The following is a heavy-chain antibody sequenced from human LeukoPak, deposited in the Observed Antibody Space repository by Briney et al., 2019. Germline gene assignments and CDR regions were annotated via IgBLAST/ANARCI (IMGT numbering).Heavy chain of an antibody. V-gene: IGHV4-59*01. Sequence: SETLSLTCTVSGASISNNYWSWIRQPPGKGPEWIGYIYYSGSTSYNPSLKSRVTISLDTSKNQFSLKLTSVTAADTAVYYCARETGTTRGDVFDYWGQGTLVTVSS. CDR3: ARETGTTRGDVFDY. J-gene: IGHJ4*02. CDR2: IYYSGST. CDR1: GASISNNY. D-gene: IGHD1-1*01.